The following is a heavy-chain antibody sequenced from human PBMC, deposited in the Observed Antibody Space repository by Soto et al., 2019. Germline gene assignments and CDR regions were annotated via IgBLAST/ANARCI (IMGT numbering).Heavy chain of an antibody. J-gene: IGHJ4*02. V-gene: IGHV1-18*01. CDR2: ISAYNGNT. D-gene: IGHD3-16*01. CDR1: GYTFTTYG. Sequence: QVQLVQSGVEVKKPGASVKVSCKASGYTFTTYGISWVRQAPGQGLEWMGWISAYNGNTNYAQNLQGRVTMTTDTSTRTAYMEMRGLRSDDTAVYYCARDGGLGPSHFDYWGQGTLVTVSS. CDR3: ARDGGLGPSHFDY.